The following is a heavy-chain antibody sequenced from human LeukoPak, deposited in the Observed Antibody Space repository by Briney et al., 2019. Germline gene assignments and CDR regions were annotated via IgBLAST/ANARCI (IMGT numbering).Heavy chain of an antibody. J-gene: IGHJ4*02. CDR3: AALNYNIFTGYSSLVDY. Sequence: PSETLSLTCTVSGYSITSAYYWGWIRQPPGKGLEWIGSFFLKGSTYYNPSLKSRVTISVDTSKNQFSLTLSSVTAADTAIYYCAALNYNIFTGYSSLVDYWGQGTLVTVSS. CDR2: FFLKGST. V-gene: IGHV4-38-2*02. CDR1: GYSITSAYY. D-gene: IGHD3-9*01.